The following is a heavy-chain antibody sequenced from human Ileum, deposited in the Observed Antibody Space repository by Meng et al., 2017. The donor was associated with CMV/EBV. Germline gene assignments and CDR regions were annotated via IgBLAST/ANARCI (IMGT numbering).Heavy chain of an antibody. J-gene: IGHJ4*02. CDR2: IFHSGTT. Sequence: QVQLQESGPGLVKPSGTLSLTCVVSGGSLIGTNWWNWVRQPPGRGLEWIGEIFHSGTTNYNPSLKSRVTISIDKSKNQFSLKLTSVTAADTAVYFCGDPPAGYRGQGVLVTVSS. CDR3: GDPPAGY. CDR1: GGSLIGTNW. V-gene: IGHV4-4*02.